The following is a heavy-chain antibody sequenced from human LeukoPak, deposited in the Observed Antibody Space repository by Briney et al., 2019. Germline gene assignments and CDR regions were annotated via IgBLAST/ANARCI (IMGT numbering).Heavy chain of an antibody. CDR3: ARRPVQTGPRGAFDI. CDR2: IYPADYDT. V-gene: IGHV5-51*01. CDR1: GYRFTGYW. J-gene: IGHJ3*02. Sequence: GESLKISCEGSGYRFTGYWIGWVRQVSGQGLEWVGIIYPADYDTRYSPSFQGLVTISADKSINTAYLQWSSRKASDSAIYYSARRPVQTGPRGAFDIWGQGTKVAVFS.